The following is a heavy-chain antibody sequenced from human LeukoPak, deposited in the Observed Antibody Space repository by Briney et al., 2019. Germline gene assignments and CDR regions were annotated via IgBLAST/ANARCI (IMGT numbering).Heavy chain of an antibody. CDR1: TYTFSSYG. V-gene: IGHV3-30*02. J-gene: IGHJ6*03. Sequence: PGGSLRLSCAAATYTFSSYGMHWVRQAPGKGLEWVAFIRYDGSNKYYADSVKGRFTISRDNSKNTLYLQINSLRAEDTAVYYCAKGGRNCSSTSCYRGREYYYYYYYMDVWGKGTTVTVSS. CDR2: IRYDGSNK. D-gene: IGHD2-2*02. CDR3: AKGGRNCSSTSCYRGREYYYYYYYMDV.